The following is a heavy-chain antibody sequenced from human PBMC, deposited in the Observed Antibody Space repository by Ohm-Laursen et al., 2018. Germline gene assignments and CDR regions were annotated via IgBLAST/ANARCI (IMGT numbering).Heavy chain of an antibody. CDR3: ARKLEQYYDFWSGYYGDYYYGMDV. Sequence: SLRLSCSASGFTFSIYGIHWVRQAPGKGLEWVAVMWANGRDKYYADSVKGRFTVSRDNSKNTVYLQMNSLRAEDTAVYYCARKLEQYYDFWSGYYGDYYYGMDVWGQGTTVTVSS. J-gene: IGHJ6*02. CDR2: MWANGRDK. V-gene: IGHV3-33*01. D-gene: IGHD3-3*01. CDR1: GFTFSIYG.